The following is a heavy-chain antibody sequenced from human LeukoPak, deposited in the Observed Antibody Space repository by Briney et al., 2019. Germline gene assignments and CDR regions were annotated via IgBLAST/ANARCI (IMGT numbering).Heavy chain of an antibody. J-gene: IGHJ2*01. Sequence: SQTLSLTCAISGDSVSINSAACNWIRQSPSRGLEWLGRTYYRSKWYNDYAASVKSRITINPDTSKNQFSLQLNSVTPDDTAVYYCARDGATADWYFDLWGRGTLATVSS. V-gene: IGHV6-1*01. CDR3: ARDGATADWYFDL. D-gene: IGHD5-12*01. CDR2: TYYRSKWYN. CDR1: GDSVSINSAA.